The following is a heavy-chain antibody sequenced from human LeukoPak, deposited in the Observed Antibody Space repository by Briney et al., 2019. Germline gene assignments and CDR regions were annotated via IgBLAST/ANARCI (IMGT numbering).Heavy chain of an antibody. V-gene: IGHV4-59*08. CDR2: IYYSGST. Sequence: SETLSLTCTVSGGSISSYYWSWIRQPPGKGLEWIGYIYYSGSTNYNPSLKSRVTISVATSKNQFSLKLSSVTAAATAVYYCARLGLYGYYFAYWGQGTLVTVSS. CDR3: ARLGLYGYYFAY. CDR1: GGSISSYY. J-gene: IGHJ4*02. D-gene: IGHD3-16*01.